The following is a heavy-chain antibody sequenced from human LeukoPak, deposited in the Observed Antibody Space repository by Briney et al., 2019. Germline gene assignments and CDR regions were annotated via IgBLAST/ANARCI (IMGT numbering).Heavy chain of an antibody. CDR1: GGSISSYY. Sequence: SETLSLTCTVSGGSISSYYWSWIRQPPGKGLEWIGYIYYSGSTNYNPSLKSRVTISVDTSKNQFSLKLSSVTAADTAVYYCARGHYGSGSYHTNFDYWGQGTLVTVSS. V-gene: IGHV4-59*01. CDR2: IYYSGST. CDR3: ARGHYGSGSYHTNFDY. D-gene: IGHD3-10*01. J-gene: IGHJ4*02.